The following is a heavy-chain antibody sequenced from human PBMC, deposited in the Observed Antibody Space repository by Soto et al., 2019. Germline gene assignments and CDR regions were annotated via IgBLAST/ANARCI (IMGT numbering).Heavy chain of an antibody. V-gene: IGHV4-31*03. CDR2: IYYSGST. D-gene: IGHD6-19*01. CDR3: AREGAGTPIFAY. CDR1: GGSISSGGYY. Sequence: SETLCLTCTVSGGSISSGGYYWSWIRQHPGKGLEWIGYIYYSGSTYYNPSLKSRVTISVDTSKNQFSLKLSSVTAADTAVYYCAREGAGTPIFAYWGQGTLVTVSS. J-gene: IGHJ4*02.